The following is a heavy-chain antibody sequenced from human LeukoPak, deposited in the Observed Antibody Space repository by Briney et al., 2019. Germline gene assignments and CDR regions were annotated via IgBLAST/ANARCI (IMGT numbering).Heavy chain of an antibody. CDR3: ARLYYVSGIPTGY. J-gene: IGHJ4*02. D-gene: IGHD3-10*01. Sequence: GGSLRLSCAASGFTFSSYSMNWVRQAPGKGLEWVSSISSSSSYIYYADSVKGRFTISRDIAKNSLYLQMNSLRAEDTAVYYCARLYYVSGIPTGYWGQGTLVTVSS. CDR2: ISSSSSYI. V-gene: IGHV3-21*01. CDR1: GFTFSSYS.